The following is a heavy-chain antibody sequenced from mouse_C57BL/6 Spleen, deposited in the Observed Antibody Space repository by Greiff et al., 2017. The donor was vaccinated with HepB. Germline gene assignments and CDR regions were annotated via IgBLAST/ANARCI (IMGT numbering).Heavy chain of an antibody. D-gene: IGHD2-1*01. V-gene: IGHV5-17*01. Sequence: VQLQQSGGGLVKPGGSLKLSCAASGFTFSDYGMHWVRQAPEKGLEWVAYISSGSSTIYYADTVKGRFTISRDNAKNTLFLQMTSLRSEDTAMYYCARTLYYGNYDFDYWGQSTTLTVSS. CDR3: ARTLYYGNYDFDY. CDR2: ISSGSSTI. CDR1: GFTFSDYG. J-gene: IGHJ2*01.